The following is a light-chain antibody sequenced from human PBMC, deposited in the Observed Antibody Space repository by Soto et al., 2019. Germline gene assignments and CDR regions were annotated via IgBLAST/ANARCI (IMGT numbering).Light chain of an antibody. J-gene: IGKJ4*01. CDR3: QRYGSATSRLT. CDR2: GAS. CDR1: QSVSSSY. V-gene: IGKV3-20*01. Sequence: EIVLTQSPGTLSLSPGERATLSCRASQSVSSSYLAWYQQKPGQAPRLLIYGASSRATGIPDRFSGSGSGADFTLTISNLGPEDFAFYYCQRYGSATSRLTFGGGTKVEIK.